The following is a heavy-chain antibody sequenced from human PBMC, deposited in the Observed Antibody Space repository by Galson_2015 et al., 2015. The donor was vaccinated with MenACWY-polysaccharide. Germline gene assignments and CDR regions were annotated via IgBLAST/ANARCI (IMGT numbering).Heavy chain of an antibody. Sequence: TLSLTCTVSGGSISSGAYYWSWIRQHPGKGLEWIGHIFYSGSTYYSPSLKSRVTISLDTSQNQFSVKLSSVTAADTAVYYCAREPYSSSSPYYYYMDVWGKGATVTVSS. J-gene: IGHJ6*03. CDR2: IFYSGST. CDR3: AREPYSSSSPYYYYMDV. CDR1: GGSISSGAYY. D-gene: IGHD6-6*01. V-gene: IGHV4-31*03.